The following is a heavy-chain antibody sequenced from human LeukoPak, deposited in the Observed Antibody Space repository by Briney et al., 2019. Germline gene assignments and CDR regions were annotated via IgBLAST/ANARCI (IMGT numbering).Heavy chain of an antibody. CDR1: GFTFSSYA. CDR3: AKEFACGGDCLDAFDI. J-gene: IGHJ3*02. CDR2: ISGSGGST. V-gene: IGHV3-23*01. Sequence: PGGSLRLSCAASGFTFSSYAMSWFGQAPGKGLQWVSAISGSGGSTYYDASVKGRVTISRDTSKNTLYLQMSSLRAEDTAVYYCAKEFACGGDCLDAFDIWGQGTMVTVSS. D-gene: IGHD2-21*02.